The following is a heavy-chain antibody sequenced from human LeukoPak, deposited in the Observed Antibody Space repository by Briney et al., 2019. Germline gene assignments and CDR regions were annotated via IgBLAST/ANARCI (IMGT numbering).Heavy chain of an antibody. J-gene: IGHJ4*02. Sequence: PGGSLRLSCAASGFTFSSYSTHWVRQAPGKGLVWVSRIMGDGSNTVYADSVKGRFTVSRDNAKNTLYLQMNSLRAEDTAVYYCARDRSASHDYWGRGTLVTVSS. CDR2: IMGDGSNT. CDR3: ARDRSASHDY. CDR1: GFTFSSYS. V-gene: IGHV3-74*01.